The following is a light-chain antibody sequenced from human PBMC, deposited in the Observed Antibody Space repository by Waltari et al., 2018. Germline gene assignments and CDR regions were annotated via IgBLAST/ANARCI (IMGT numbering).Light chain of an antibody. CDR2: SND. CDR3: ATWDARLTAVL. V-gene: IGLV1-44*01. Sequence: QSVLTPPPSASGTPGQRVTISCSGGNSNIGSSTVNWYQRVPGTAPKLLIYSNDQRPPGVPDRFSGSKSGTSASLAISGLHSEDEADYYCATWDARLTAVLFGGGTKVTVL. J-gene: IGLJ2*01. CDR1: NSNIGSST.